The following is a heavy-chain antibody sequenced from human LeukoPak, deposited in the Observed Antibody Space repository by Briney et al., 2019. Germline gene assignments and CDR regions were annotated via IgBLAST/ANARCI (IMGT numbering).Heavy chain of an antibody. V-gene: IGHV4-59*12. CDR1: GGSISSYH. Sequence: SETLSLTCTVSGGSISSYHWSWIRQPPGKGLEWIGYIYYSGSTNYNPSLKSRVTISVDTSKNQFSLKLSSVTAADTAVYYCAGEMATAVDYYYYGMDVWGQGTTVTVSS. J-gene: IGHJ6*02. D-gene: IGHD5-24*01. CDR3: AGEMATAVDYYYYGMDV. CDR2: IYYSGST.